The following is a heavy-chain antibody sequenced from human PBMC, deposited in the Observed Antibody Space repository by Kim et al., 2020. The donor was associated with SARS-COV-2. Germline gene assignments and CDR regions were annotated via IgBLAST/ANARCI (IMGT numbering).Heavy chain of an antibody. J-gene: IGHJ4*02. D-gene: IGHD3-16*01. CDR3: ARQITEGFDY. V-gene: IGHV4-39*01. CDR1: GGSISSSSYY. Sequence: SETLSLTCTVSGGSISSSSYYWGWIRQPPGKGLEWIGSIYYSGSTYYNPSLKSRVTISVDTSKNQFSLKLSSVTAADTAVYYCARQITEGFDYWGQGTL. CDR2: IYYSGST.